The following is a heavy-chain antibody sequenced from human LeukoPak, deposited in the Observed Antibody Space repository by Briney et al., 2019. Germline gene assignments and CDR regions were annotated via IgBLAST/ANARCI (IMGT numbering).Heavy chain of an antibody. V-gene: IGHV3-23*01. CDR2: ISGSGTNT. CDR1: GFTFSSYA. CDR3: AKRGNVVVRGVKDDYYYYYYMDV. D-gene: IGHD3-10*01. Sequence: PGGSLRLSCAASGFTFSSYAMSWVRQAPGKGLEWVSAISGSGTNTYYADSVKGRFTISRDNSKNTLYLQMNSLRAEDTAVYYCAKRGNVVVRGVKDDYYYYYYMDVWGKGTTVTISS. J-gene: IGHJ6*03.